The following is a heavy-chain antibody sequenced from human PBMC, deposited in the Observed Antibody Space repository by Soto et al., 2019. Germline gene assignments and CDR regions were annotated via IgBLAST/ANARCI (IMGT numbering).Heavy chain of an antibody. CDR3: ARGRGFGELLPSRPFDY. J-gene: IGHJ4*02. CDR2: IYYSGST. Sequence: SETLSLTCTVFGGSISSYYWSWIRQPPGKGLEWIGYIYYSGSTNYNPSLKSRVTISVDTSKNQFSLKLSSVTAADTAVYYCARGRGFGELLPSRPFDYWGQGILVTVSS. D-gene: IGHD3-10*01. V-gene: IGHV4-59*01. CDR1: GGSISSYY.